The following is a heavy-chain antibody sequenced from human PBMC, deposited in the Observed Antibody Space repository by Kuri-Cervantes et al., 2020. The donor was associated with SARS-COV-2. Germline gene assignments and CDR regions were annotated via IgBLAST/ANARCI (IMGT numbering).Heavy chain of an antibody. J-gene: IGHJ1*01. D-gene: IGHD3-22*01. V-gene: IGHV4-61*01. CDR3: ARGGPPYYYDSSGYRAYFQH. CDR2: TYDSGST. Sequence: SETLSLTCKVPGGSVSSGSYFWSWIRQPPGNGLEWIGYTYDSGSTNYNPSLKSRVTISVDTSKNQFSLKLRSVTAADTAVYYCARGGPPYYYDSSGYRAYFQHWGQGALVTVSS. CDR1: GGSVSSGSYF.